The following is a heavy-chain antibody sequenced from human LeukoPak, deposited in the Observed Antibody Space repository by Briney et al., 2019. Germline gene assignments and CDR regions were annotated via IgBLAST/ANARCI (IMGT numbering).Heavy chain of an antibody. CDR1: GFTFSAYD. CDR2: MSNDGSKK. J-gene: IGHJ4*02. Sequence: GGSLRLSCAASGFTFSAYDMHWVRQAPGQGLEWVAVMSNDGSKKYYADYVKGRFTISRDNSKNSLYLQLKSLGPEDTAVYYCASGQGSCWYGFDYWGQGTLVTVSS. V-gene: IGHV3-30*03. D-gene: IGHD6-19*01. CDR3: ASGQGSCWYGFDY.